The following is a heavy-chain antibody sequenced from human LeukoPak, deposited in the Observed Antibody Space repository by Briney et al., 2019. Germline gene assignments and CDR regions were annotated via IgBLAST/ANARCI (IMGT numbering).Heavy chain of an antibody. CDR1: GFTFSSYA. CDR3: AKEPRRDGYNYVGC. CDR2: ISGSGGST. Sequence: GGSLGLSCAASGFTFSSYAMSWVRQAPGKGLEWVSAISGSGGSTYYADSVKGRFTISRDNSKNTLYLQMNSLRAEDTAVYYCAKEPRRDGYNYVGCWGQGTLVTVSS. D-gene: IGHD5-24*01. J-gene: IGHJ4*02. V-gene: IGHV3-23*01.